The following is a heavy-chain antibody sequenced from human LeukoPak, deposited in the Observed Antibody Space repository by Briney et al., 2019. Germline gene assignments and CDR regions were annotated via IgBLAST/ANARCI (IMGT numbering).Heavy chain of an antibody. CDR1: GFTFSSYG. V-gene: IGHV3-7*03. CDR2: IKPDGTTK. D-gene: IGHD6-13*01. Sequence: GGSLRLSCAASGFTFSSYGMHWVRQAPGKGLEWVANIKPDGTTKFYVDSVKGRFTISRDNALNSLYLQMNSLRAEDTAIYYCARSIPYGTTWYGRSDYWGQGTLVTVSS. J-gene: IGHJ4*02. CDR3: ARSIPYGTTWYGRSDY.